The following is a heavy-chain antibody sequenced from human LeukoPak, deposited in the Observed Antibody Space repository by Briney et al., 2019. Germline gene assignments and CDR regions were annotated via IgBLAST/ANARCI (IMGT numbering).Heavy chain of an antibody. J-gene: IGHJ5*02. CDR3: ASVCSGGSCYFGWFDP. Sequence: ASVKVSCKASGGTFSSDAISLVRQAPGQGLEWMGGIIPIFGTANYAQKFQGRVTITADESTSTAYMELSSLRSEDTAVYYCASVCSGGSCYFGWFDPWGQGTLVTVSS. V-gene: IGHV1-69*01. CDR1: GGTFSSDA. CDR2: IIPIFGTA. D-gene: IGHD2-15*01.